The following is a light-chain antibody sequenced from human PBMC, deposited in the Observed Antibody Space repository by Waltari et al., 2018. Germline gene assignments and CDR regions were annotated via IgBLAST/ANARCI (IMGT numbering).Light chain of an antibody. CDR1: QRVLYSSNNKNF. Sequence: DIVMTQSPDSLAVSLGESATINCKSSQRVLYSSNNKNFLAWYQLRPGQPPRLLIHWASTRESGVPDRFDGSGSGTDFTLTISSLQAEDVALYFCQQYYSFPLTFGGGTKVEIK. CDR2: WAS. V-gene: IGKV4-1*01. CDR3: QQYYSFPLT. J-gene: IGKJ4*01.